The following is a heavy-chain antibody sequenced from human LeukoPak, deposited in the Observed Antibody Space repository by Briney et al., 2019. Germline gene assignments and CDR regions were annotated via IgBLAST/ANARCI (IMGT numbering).Heavy chain of an antibody. CDR1: GGSISSGDYY. Sequence: SQTLSLTCTVSGGSISSGDYYWSWIRQPPGKGLEWIGYIYYSGSTYYNPSRKSRVTISVDTSKNQFSLKLSSVTAADTAVYYCARVSHYDSSGYYYFDYWGQGTLVTVSS. V-gene: IGHV4-30-4*08. J-gene: IGHJ4*02. D-gene: IGHD3-22*01. CDR2: IYYSGST. CDR3: ARVSHYDSSGYYYFDY.